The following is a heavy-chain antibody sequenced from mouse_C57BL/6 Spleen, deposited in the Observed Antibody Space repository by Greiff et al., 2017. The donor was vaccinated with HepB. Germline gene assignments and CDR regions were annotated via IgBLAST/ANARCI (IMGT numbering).Heavy chain of an antibody. CDR3: TRATTAGWYFDV. Sequence: QVQLQQSGAELVRPGASVTLSCKASGYTFTDYEMHWVKQTPVHGLEWIGAIDPETGGTAYNQKFKGKAILTADKSSSTAYMELRSLTSEDSAVYYCTRATTAGWYFDVWGTGTTVTVSS. D-gene: IGHD1-2*01. J-gene: IGHJ1*03. V-gene: IGHV1-15*01. CDR2: IDPETGGT. CDR1: GYTFTDYE.